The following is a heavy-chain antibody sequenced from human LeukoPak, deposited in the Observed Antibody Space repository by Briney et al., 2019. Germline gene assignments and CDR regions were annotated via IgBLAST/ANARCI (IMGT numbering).Heavy chain of an antibody. V-gene: IGHV3-13*04. CDR3: ARRYCSNSGYKGAFDI. CDR2: IGTAGDT. Sequence: PGGSLRLSCVACGVTLSTYDMRWVRQATGKGLEWVSGIGTAGDTYYAGSVKGRFTISRENAKNSLYLQMNSLRAGDTAVYYCARRYCSNSGYKGAFDIWGHGTMVTVSS. J-gene: IGHJ3*02. CDR1: GVTLSTYD. D-gene: IGHD2-2*01.